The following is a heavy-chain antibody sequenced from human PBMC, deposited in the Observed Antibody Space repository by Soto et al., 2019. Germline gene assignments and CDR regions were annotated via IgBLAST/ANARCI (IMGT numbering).Heavy chain of an antibody. D-gene: IGHD2-15*01. J-gene: IGHJ3*02. CDR1: GYSFTSYD. CDR2: MNHNSGNT. CDR3: ARYPYTSYCSDGSCSYDAFDI. V-gene: IGHV1-8*01. Sequence: QVQMVQSGAEVKKPGASVKVSCRASGYSFTSYDVNWVRQATGQGLEWMGWMNHNSGNTAFAEMFQGRVTMTRDTPISTAYMELSGLTSEDTAVYYCARYPYTSYCSDGSCSYDAFDIWGQGTVVTVSS.